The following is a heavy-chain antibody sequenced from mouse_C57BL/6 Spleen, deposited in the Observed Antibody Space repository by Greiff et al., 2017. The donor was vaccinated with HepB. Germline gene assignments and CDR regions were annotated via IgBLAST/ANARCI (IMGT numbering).Heavy chain of an antibody. Sequence: EVKLMESGPGLVKPSQSLSLTCSVTGYSITSGYYWNWIRQFPGNKLEWMGYISYDGSNNYNPSLKNRISITRDTSKNQFFLKLNSVTTEDTATYYCARVQNYYGSSYYAMDYWGQGTSVTVSS. CDR3: ARVQNYYGSSYYAMDY. D-gene: IGHD1-1*01. J-gene: IGHJ4*01. CDR1: GYSITSGYY. V-gene: IGHV3-6*01. CDR2: ISYDGSN.